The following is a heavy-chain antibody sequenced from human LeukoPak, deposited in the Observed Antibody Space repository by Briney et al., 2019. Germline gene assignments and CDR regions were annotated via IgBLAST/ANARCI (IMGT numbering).Heavy chain of an antibody. V-gene: IGHV3-23*01. D-gene: IGHD2-2*01. Sequence: GGSLRLSCAASGFTFSSYAMSWVRQAPGKGLEWVSAISGSGGSTYYADSVKGRFTISRDNSRNTLYLQMNSLRAEDTAVYYCAKDPASYWYYYYGMDVWGQGTTVTVSS. CDR2: ISGSGGST. CDR1: GFTFSSYA. CDR3: AKDPASYWYYYYGMDV. J-gene: IGHJ6*02.